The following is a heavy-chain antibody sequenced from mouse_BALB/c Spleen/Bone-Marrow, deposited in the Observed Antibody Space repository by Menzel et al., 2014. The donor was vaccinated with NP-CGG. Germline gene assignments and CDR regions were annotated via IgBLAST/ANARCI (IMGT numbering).Heavy chain of an antibody. Sequence: VMLVESGPGLVQPSQSLSITCTVSGFSLTSYGVHWVRQSPGKGLEWLGVIWRGGSTGYNAAFMSRLSITKDNSKSQVFFKMNSLQADDTAIYYCAKNQGSFYYGSSHWYFDVWGAGTTVTVSS. CDR1: GFSLTSYG. J-gene: IGHJ1*01. CDR2: IWRGGST. D-gene: IGHD1-1*01. CDR3: AKNQGSFYYGSSHWYFDV. V-gene: IGHV2-5*01.